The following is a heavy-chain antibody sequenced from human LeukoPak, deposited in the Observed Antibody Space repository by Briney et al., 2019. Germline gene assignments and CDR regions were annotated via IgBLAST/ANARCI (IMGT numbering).Heavy chain of an antibody. Sequence: GGSLRLSCVVSGFTFSTFTMNWVRQAPGKGLEWVSCISGSSSYIYYADSVKGRFTISRDNAKNSLYLQMNSLRAEDTAVYYCARVWTGQWPPHYYYMDVWGKGTTVTISS. CDR3: ARVWTGQWPPHYYYMDV. CDR1: GFTFSTFT. CDR2: ISGSSSYI. D-gene: IGHD6-19*01. V-gene: IGHV3-21*01. J-gene: IGHJ6*03.